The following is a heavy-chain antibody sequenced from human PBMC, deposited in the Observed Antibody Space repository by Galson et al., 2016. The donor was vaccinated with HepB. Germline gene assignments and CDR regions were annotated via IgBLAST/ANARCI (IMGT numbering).Heavy chain of an antibody. CDR1: GGSIRSGTFF. Sequence: SETLSLTCTVSGGSIRSGTFFWGRIRQPPGKGLEWIGSIFYSGSTYYNPSLKSRVTMSVDTSKNKFSLKLTSVTAADTAVYFCAHIASAGTFDSWGQGALVTVSS. V-gene: IGHV4-39*01. CDR2: IFYSGST. D-gene: IGHD6-13*01. J-gene: IGHJ4*02. CDR3: AHIASAGTFDS.